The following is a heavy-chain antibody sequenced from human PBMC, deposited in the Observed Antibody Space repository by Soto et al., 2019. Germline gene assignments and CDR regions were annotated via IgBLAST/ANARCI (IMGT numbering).Heavy chain of an antibody. CDR2: VYYTGTT. V-gene: IGHV4-39*01. CDR3: ATHTSGSRNGPHT. CDR1: GGSIKNTGAN. Sequence: QLQLQESGPGLVKPSETLSLTCTVSGGSIKNTGANWGWVRQPPGKGLEWIGRVYYTGTTYYNPSLRSRVTISIDTSKNQYSLSVNSVAAADTAVYYCATHTSGSRNGPHTWGQGTLVTVSS. D-gene: IGHD1-26*01. J-gene: IGHJ5*02.